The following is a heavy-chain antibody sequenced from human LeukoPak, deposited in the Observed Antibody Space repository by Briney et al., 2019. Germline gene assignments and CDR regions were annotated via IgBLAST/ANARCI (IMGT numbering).Heavy chain of an antibody. D-gene: IGHD2-21*01. V-gene: IGHV3-53*01. CDR1: GFTFGDYA. Sequence: GGSLRLSCTASGFTFGDYAMSWFRQAPGKGLEWVSIIHYDGKIRYAGSVGGRFTIYRDDSENTLFLQMNSLRVDDTAVYFCASGDGYLQPYWGQGTLVTVSS. CDR3: ASGDGYLQPY. J-gene: IGHJ4*02. CDR2: IHYDGKI.